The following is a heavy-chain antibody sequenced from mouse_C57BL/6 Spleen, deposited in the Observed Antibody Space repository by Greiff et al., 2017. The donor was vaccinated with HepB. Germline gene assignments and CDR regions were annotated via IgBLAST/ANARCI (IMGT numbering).Heavy chain of an antibody. V-gene: IGHV1-81*01. J-gene: IGHJ2*01. D-gene: IGHD1-1*01. CDR3: AREATTVVALDY. Sequence: QVQLKESGAELARPGASVKLSCKASGYTFTSYGISWVKQRTGQGLEWIGEIYPRSGNTYYNEKFKGKATLTADKSSSTAYMELRSLTSEDSAVYFCAREATTVVALDYWGQGTTLTVSS. CDR2: IYPRSGNT. CDR1: GYTFTSYG.